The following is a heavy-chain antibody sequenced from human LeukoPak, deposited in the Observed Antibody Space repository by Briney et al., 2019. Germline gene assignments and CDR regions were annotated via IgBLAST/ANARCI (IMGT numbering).Heavy chain of an antibody. J-gene: IGHJ4*02. V-gene: IGHV5-51*01. CDR1: GYSFTTYW. CDR3: ARFRQLIRSYFDY. D-gene: IGHD2-8*01. Sequence: GGSLKTSCKGSGYSFTTYWIGWVRQMPGKGLEWMGIIYPGDSDTRYNPSFQGQVTISADKSINTAYLQWSSLEASDNAMYYCARFRQLIRSYFDYWGQGTLVAVSS. CDR2: IYPGDSDT.